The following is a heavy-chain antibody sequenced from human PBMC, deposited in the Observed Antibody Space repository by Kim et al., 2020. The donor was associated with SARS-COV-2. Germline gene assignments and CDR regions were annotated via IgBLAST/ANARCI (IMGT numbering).Heavy chain of an antibody. CDR3: ARLPYGDYGNWYFDL. V-gene: IGHV4-39*01. CDR2: IYYSGST. J-gene: IGHJ2*01. Sequence: SETLSLTCTVSGGSISSSSYYWGWIRQPPGKGLEWIGSIYYSGSTYYNPSLKSRVTISVDTSKNQFSLKLSPVTAADTAVYYCARLPYGDYGNWYFDLWGRGTLVTVSS. CDR1: GGSISSSSYY. D-gene: IGHD4-17*01.